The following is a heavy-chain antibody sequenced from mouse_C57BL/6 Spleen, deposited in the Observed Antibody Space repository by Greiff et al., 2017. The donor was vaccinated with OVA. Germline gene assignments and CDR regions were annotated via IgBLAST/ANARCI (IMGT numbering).Heavy chain of an antibody. CDR2: IDPETGGT. CDR3: TRGGDYDCSMDY. J-gene: IGHJ4*01. Sequence: QVQLQQSGAELVRPGASVTLSCKASGYTFTDYEMHWVKQTPVHGLEWIGAIDPETGGTAYNQKFKGKAILTADKSSSTAYMELRSLTSEDSAVYYCTRGGDYDCSMDYWGQGTSVTVSS. CDR1: GYTFTDYE. V-gene: IGHV1-15*01. D-gene: IGHD2-4*01.